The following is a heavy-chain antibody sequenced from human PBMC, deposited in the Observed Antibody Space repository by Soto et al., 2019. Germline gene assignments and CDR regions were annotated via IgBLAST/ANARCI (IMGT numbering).Heavy chain of an antibody. Sequence: QVQLVQSGAEVQKPGSSVKVSCKASGGTFSSYAISWVRQAPGQGLEWTGGSIPIFGTANYAQKFQGRVTISADASTCTFYRELRNLRSEDTSVYYCARYRMAAGFWAPYYYCFFMDVWGQGTTVTVSS. J-gene: IGHJ6*02. CDR2: SIPIFGTA. CDR1: GGTFSSYA. D-gene: IGHD6-25*01. CDR3: ARYRMAAGFWAPYYYCFFMDV. V-gene: IGHV1-69*01.